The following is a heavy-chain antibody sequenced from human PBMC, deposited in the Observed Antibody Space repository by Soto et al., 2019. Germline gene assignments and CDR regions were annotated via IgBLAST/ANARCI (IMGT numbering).Heavy chain of an antibody. CDR3: ARDNWNYVRGFDI. J-gene: IGHJ3*02. D-gene: IGHD1-7*01. CDR1: GYTFTHYA. V-gene: IGHV1-3*01. CDR2: TNAASANT. Sequence: ASVKVSCKASGYTFTHYAIQWVRQAPGQRLEWMGWTNAASANTKYSQKFQGRVTITRDTSATTVYMELSSLRSEDTAVYYCARDNWNYVRGFDIWGQGTMVTVSS.